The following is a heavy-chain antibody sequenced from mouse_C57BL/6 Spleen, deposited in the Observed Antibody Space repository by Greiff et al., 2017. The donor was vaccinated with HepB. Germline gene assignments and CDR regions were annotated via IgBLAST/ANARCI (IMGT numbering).Heavy chain of an antibody. CDR3: ARRYYGSSHYAMDY. CDR1: GYTFTSYW. J-gene: IGHJ4*01. Sequence: QVQLQQSGAELVRPGSSVKLSCKASGYTFTSYWMHWVKQRPIQGLEWIGNIDPSDSETHYNQKFKDKATLTVDKSSSTAYMQLSSLTSEDSAVYYCARRYYGSSHYAMDYWGQGTSVTVSS. V-gene: IGHV1-52*01. CDR2: IDPSDSET. D-gene: IGHD1-1*01.